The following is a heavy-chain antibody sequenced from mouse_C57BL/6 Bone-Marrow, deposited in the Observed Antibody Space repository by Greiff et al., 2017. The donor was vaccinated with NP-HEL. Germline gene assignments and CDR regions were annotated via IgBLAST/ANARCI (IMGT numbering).Heavy chain of an antibody. CDR3: ARYGWDVGFDY. Sequence: VKVVESGADLVRPGSSVKLSCKASGYTFTSYWMHWVKQRPIQGLEWIGNIDPSDSETHYNQKFKDKATLTVYKSSSTAYMQLSSLTSEDSAVYYCARYGWDVGFDYWGQGTTLTVSS. CDR2: IDPSDSET. D-gene: IGHD1-2*01. J-gene: IGHJ2*01. CDR1: GYTFTSYW. V-gene: IGHV1-52*01.